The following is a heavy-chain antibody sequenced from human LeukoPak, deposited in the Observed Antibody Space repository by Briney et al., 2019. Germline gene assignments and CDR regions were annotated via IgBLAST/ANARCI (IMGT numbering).Heavy chain of an antibody. V-gene: IGHV4-34*01. CDR2: INHSGST. D-gene: IGHD4-17*01. CDR1: GGSFSGYY. J-gene: IGHJ4*02. Sequence: PSETLSLTCAVYGGSFSGYYWSRIRQPPGKGLEWIGEINHSGSTNYNPSLKSRFTISVDTSKNQFSLKLSSVTAADTAVYYWARQDYGVFDYWGQGTLVTVSS. CDR3: ARQDYGVFDY.